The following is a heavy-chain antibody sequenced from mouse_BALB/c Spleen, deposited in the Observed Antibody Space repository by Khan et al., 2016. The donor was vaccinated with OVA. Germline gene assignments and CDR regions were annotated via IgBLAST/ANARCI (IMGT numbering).Heavy chain of an antibody. D-gene: IGHD2-10*01. CDR3: ARPPYFSYVLDN. Sequence: QIQLVQSGPEVKKPGETVKISCKASGHTFTKFVMNWVKQAPGKGLKWMGWINTYTGEPTYADDFNGRFAFSLETSASTAYLQINNLKNEDTATYFCARPPYFSYVLDNWGQGTSDSVSS. J-gene: IGHJ4*01. CDR2: INTYTGEP. CDR1: GHTFTKFV. V-gene: IGHV9-3-1*01.